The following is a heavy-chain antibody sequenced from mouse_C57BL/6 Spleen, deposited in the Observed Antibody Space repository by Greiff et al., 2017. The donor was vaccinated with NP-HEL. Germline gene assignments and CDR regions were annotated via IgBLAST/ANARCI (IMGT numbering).Heavy chain of an antibody. J-gene: IGHJ2*01. CDR1: GYTFTDYE. CDR2: IDPETGGT. Sequence: QVQLQQSGAELVRPGASVTLSCKASGYTFTDYEMHWVKQTPVHGLEWIGAIDPETGGTAYNQKFKGKAILTADKSSSTAYMELRSLTSEESAVYYCTRASSLYYFDYWGQGTTLTVSS. D-gene: IGHD6-1*01. V-gene: IGHV1-15*01. CDR3: TRASSLYYFDY.